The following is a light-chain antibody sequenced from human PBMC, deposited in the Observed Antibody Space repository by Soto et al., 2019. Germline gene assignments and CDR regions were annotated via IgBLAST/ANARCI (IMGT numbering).Light chain of an antibody. CDR2: RNN. J-gene: IGLJ2*01. Sequence: QSVLTQPPSPSGTPGQRVTISCSGSGSNIGSNSVNWYQQLPGTAPELLIYRNNQRPSGVPDRFSGSKSGTSASLAISGLRSEDEADYYCAAWDDSLSGHVVFGGGTKVTVL. V-gene: IGLV1-47*01. CDR1: GSNIGSNS. CDR3: AAWDDSLSGHVV.